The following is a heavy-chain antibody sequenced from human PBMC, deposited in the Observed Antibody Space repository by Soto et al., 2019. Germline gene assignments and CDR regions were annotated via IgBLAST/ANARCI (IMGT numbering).Heavy chain of an antibody. Sequence: EVQRVETGGGLIQPGGSLRLSCLASGFPVTTNYIIWVRQPPGKGLEWVSTTFTGGSTHYADSVKGRFSISRDNSKNTVYLQMNNLRVEDTAVYYCAKKPPSAIQGGAFGMDVWGQGTTVSVSS. J-gene: IGHJ6*02. CDR2: TFTGGST. D-gene: IGHD3-16*01. CDR1: GFPVTTNY. V-gene: IGHV3-53*02. CDR3: AKKPPSAIQGGAFGMDV.